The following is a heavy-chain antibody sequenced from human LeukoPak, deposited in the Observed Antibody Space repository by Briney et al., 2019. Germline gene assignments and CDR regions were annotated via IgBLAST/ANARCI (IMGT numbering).Heavy chain of an antibody. CDR2: FDPEDGET. Sequence: ASVTVSCKVSGYTLTELSMHWVRPAPGKGLEWMGGFDPEDGETIYAQKFQGRVTMTEDTSTDTAYMELSSLRSEDTAVYYCATTYYYDSSGWDWGQGTLVTVSS. V-gene: IGHV1-24*01. J-gene: IGHJ4*02. CDR3: ATTYYYDSSGWD. CDR1: GYTLTELS. D-gene: IGHD3-22*01.